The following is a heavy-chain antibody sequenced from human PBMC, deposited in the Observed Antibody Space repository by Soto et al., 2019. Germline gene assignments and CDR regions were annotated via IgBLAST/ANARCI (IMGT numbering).Heavy chain of an antibody. CDR3: AKCPSIGVVIRPNFDN. D-gene: IGHD3-3*01. CDR2: ITGSGVST. Sequence: GGSLRLSCTTSGFTFINYAMSWVRQAPGKGPEWVSVITGSGVSTRYAESVKGRFTISRDNSKDTVYLQMNNLRADDTAIYYCAKCPSIGVVIRPNFDNWGQGIRVTVS. V-gene: IGHV3-23*01. J-gene: IGHJ4*02. CDR1: GFTFINYA.